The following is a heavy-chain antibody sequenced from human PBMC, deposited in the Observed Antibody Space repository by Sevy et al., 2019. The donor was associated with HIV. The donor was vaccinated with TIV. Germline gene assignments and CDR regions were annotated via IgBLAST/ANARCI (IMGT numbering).Heavy chain of an antibody. Sequence: SETLSLTCAVSGYSISSGYYWGWIRQSPGKGLEWIGNIYHSGTTYYNPSLKSRVTISVDTSKNQFSLKLRSVTATDTAVYYCARASGGDKLDYYGMDVWGQGPRSQSP. V-gene: IGHV4-38-2*01. CDR1: GYSISSGYY. J-gene: IGHJ6*02. CDR2: IYHSGTT. CDR3: ARASGGDKLDYYGMDV. D-gene: IGHD2-21*02.